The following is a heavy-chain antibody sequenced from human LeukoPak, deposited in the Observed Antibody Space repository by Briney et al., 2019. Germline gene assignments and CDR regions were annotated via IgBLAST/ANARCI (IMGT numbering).Heavy chain of an antibody. CDR1: GFTFSSYW. CDR2: IKPDGSEK. Sequence: GGSLRLSCLPSGFTFSSYWMNCVRQAPGKGLEWVAIIKPDGSEKFYADSVRGRFTISRDNAKNSLYLQMNSLRADDTAVYYCARGGSWSWDNWGQGTLVTVSS. V-gene: IGHV3-7*01. D-gene: IGHD2-8*02. J-gene: IGHJ4*02. CDR3: ARGGSWSWDN.